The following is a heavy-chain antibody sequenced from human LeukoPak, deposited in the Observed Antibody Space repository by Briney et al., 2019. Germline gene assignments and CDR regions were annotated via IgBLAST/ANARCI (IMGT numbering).Heavy chain of an antibody. J-gene: IGHJ5*02. CDR1: GFTVSSSP. D-gene: IGHD1-26*01. Sequence: GGSLRLSCAASGFTVSSSPINWVRQAPGRGLEWVSVIYSGGNTFYADSVKGRFTISRHSSENTLYLQMNSLSADDTAVYYCVRLMGSGWFDPWGQGTLVTVFS. CDR3: VRLMGSGWFDP. V-gene: IGHV3-53*04. CDR2: IYSGGNT.